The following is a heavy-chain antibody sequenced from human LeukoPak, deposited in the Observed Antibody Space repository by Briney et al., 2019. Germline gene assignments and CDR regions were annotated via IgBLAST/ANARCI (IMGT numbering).Heavy chain of an antibody. CDR2: ISYDGSNK. Sequence: SGGSLRLSCAASGFTFSGYWMHWVRQAPGKGLEWVAVISYDGSNKYYADSVKGRFTISRDNSKNTLYLQMNSLRAEDTAVYYCARDTPSGAFDIWGQGTMVTVSS. V-gene: IGHV3-30*19. CDR3: ARDTPSGAFDI. CDR1: GFTFSGYW. D-gene: IGHD3-10*01. J-gene: IGHJ3*02.